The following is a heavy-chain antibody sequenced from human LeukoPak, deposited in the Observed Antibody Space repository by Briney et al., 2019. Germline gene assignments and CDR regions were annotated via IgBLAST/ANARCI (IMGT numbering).Heavy chain of an antibody. J-gene: IGHJ5*02. V-gene: IGHV4-38-2*02. D-gene: IGHD4-11*01. Sequence: ASQTLSLTCTVSGGSISSGYYWGWIRQPPGKGLEWIGSIYHSGSTYYNPSLKSRVTISVDTSKNQFSLKLSSVTAADTAVYYCALQTRIRWFDPWGQGTLVTVSS. CDR2: IYHSGST. CDR1: GGSISSGYY. CDR3: ALQTRIRWFDP.